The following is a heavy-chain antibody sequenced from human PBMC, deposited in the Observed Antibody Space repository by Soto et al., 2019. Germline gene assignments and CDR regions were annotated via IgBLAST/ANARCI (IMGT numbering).Heavy chain of an antibody. CDR2: ISSEGAST. V-gene: IGHV3-64D*06. CDR3: VKDRYVDY. Sequence: LRLSCSVSGFTFSSYAMHWVRQAPGKGLEYVASISSEGASTYYADSVKGRFIISRDNSKNTLYLQMSSLRAEDTAVYYCVKDRYVDYWGQGILVTVSS. J-gene: IGHJ4*02. CDR1: GFTFSSYA.